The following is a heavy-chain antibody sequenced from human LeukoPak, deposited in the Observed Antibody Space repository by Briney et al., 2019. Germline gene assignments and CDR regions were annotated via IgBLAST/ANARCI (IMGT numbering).Heavy chain of an antibody. CDR3: ASGPYDYYDSSGYGN. V-gene: IGHV4-34*01. CDR2: INHSGST. J-gene: IGHJ4*02. Sequence: SETLSLTCAVYGGSFSGYYWSWIRQPPGKGLEWIGEINHSGSTNYNPSLKSRVTISVDTSKNQFSLKLSSVTAADTAVYYCASGPYDYYDSSGYGNWGQGTLVTVSS. D-gene: IGHD3-22*01. CDR1: GGSFSGYY.